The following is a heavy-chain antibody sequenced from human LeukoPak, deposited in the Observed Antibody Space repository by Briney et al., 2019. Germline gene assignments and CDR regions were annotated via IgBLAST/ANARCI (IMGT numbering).Heavy chain of an antibody. V-gene: IGHV3-30*18. J-gene: IGHJ4*02. CDR1: GFTFSSYG. D-gene: IGHD3-10*01. CDR3: AKATYYYGSGSYYNLDY. Sequence: GGSLRLSCAASGFTFSSYGMHWVRQAPGKGLEWVAVISYDGSSKYYADSVKGRFTISRDNSKNTLYLQMNSLRAEDTAVYYCAKATYYYGSGSYYNLDYWGQGTLVTVSS. CDR2: ISYDGSSK.